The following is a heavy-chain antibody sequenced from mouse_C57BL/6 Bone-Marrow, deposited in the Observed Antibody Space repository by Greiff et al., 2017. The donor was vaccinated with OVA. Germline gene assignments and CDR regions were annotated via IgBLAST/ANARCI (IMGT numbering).Heavy chain of an antibody. CDR3: ARRETFDY. CDR2: ISSGGSYT. V-gene: IGHV5-6*01. Sequence: VQLKESGGDLVKPGGSLKLSCAASGFTFSSYGMSWVRQTPDKRLEWVATISSGGSYTYYPDSVKGRFTISRDNAKNTLYLQMSSLKSEDTAMYYCARRETFDYWGQGTTLTVSS. CDR1: GFTFSSYG. J-gene: IGHJ2*01.